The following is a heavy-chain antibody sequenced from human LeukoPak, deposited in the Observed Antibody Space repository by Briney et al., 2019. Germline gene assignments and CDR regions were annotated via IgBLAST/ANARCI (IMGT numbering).Heavy chain of an antibody. CDR3: ARAPPRADILTGYYLTRFDP. D-gene: IGHD3-9*01. V-gene: IGHV4-38-2*01. CDR1: GYSISSGYY. Sequence: SETLSHTCAVSGYSISSGYYWGWIRQPPGKGLERIGSIYHSGSTYYNPSLKSRVTISVDTSKNQFSLKLSSVTAADTAVYYCARAPPRADILTGYYLTRFDPWGQGTLVTVSS. J-gene: IGHJ5*02. CDR2: IYHSGST.